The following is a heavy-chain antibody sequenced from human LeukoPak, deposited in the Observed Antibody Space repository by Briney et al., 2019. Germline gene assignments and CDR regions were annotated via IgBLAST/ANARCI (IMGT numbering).Heavy chain of an antibody. V-gene: IGHV1-18*04. J-gene: IGHJ4*02. D-gene: IGHD2-15*01. CDR2: ISAYNGNT. Sequence: ASVKVSCKASGYTFTIYGISWVRQAPGQGLEWMGWISAYNGNTNYAQKLQGRVTMTTDTSTSTAYMELRSLRSDDTAVYYCARGIPGPGVYCSGGSCDLFDYWGQGTLVTVSS. CDR1: GYTFTIYG. CDR3: ARGIPGPGVYCSGGSCDLFDY.